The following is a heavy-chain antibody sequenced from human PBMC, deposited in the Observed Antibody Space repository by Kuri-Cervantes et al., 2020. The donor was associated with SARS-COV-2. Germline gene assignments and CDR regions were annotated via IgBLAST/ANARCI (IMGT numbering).Heavy chain of an antibody. CDR3: ARGWDYGSGSYYPRGDYGMDV. V-gene: IGHV4-61*01. J-gene: IGHJ6*02. D-gene: IGHD3-10*01. CDR1: GGSISSSSYY. Sequence: GSLRLSCTVSGGSISSSSYYWSRIRQPPGKGLEWIGYIYYSGSANYNPSLKSRVTISVDTSKNQFSLKLSSVTAADTAVYYCARGWDYGSGSYYPRGDYGMDVWGQGTTVTVSS. CDR2: IYYSGSA.